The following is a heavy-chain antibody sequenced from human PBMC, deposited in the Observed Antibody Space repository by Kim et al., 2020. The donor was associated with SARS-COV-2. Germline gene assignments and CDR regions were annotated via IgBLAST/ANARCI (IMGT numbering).Heavy chain of an antibody. CDR2: IYYTGST. V-gene: IGHV4-59*01. J-gene: IGHJ4*02. CDR1: GGSINRNY. Sequence: SETLSLTCTVSGGSINRNYWSWFRQPPGKGLEWIGYIYYTGSTNYNPSLQSRVTISVDRSNNQFSLKLKSLTAAGTAVYYCASDTSSGWYYFWGRGALVTVS. D-gene: IGHD6-19*01. CDR3: ASDTSSGWYYF.